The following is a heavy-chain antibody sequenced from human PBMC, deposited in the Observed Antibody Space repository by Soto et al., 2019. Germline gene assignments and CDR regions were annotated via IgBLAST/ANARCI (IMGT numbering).Heavy chain of an antibody. CDR2: ISGSGGST. V-gene: IGHV3-23*01. CDR1: GFTFSSYA. D-gene: IGHD3-3*01. Sequence: PGGSLRLSCAASGFTFSSYAMSWVRQAPGKGLEWVSAISGSGGSTYYADSVKGRFTISRDNSKNTLYLQMNSLRAEDTAVYYCAKDFVYYDFWSGYDYWGQGTLVTVSS. J-gene: IGHJ4*02. CDR3: AKDFVYYDFWSGYDY.